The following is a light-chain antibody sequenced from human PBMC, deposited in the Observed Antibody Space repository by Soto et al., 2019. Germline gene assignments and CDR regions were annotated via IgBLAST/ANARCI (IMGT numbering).Light chain of an antibody. J-gene: IGKJ3*01. Sequence: DIQMTQSPSTLSASVGDRVTITCRASRSISNWLAWYQQKPGTAPKLLIHQASSLESGVPSRFNGSGSVTEFTLTISSVQPDDFATYYCQHYNTYSWFTFGPGTKVDIK. CDR1: RSISNW. CDR3: QHYNTYSWFT. CDR2: QAS. V-gene: IGKV1-5*03.